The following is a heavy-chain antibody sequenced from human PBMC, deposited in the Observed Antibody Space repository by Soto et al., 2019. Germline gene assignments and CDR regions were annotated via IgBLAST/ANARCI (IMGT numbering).Heavy chain of an antibody. Sequence: SGPTLVNPTQTLTLTCTCSGFSVSTSGVAVGWIRQPPGKALEWLALIYWDDDKRYSSSLKSRLAITKDTSKNQVVLTMTNMDPVDTATYYCAHRGYDSSGYLNWFDPWGQGVLVTVSS. J-gene: IGHJ5*02. V-gene: IGHV2-5*02. CDR1: GFSVSTSGVA. D-gene: IGHD3-22*01. CDR2: IYWDDDK. CDR3: AHRGYDSSGYLNWFDP.